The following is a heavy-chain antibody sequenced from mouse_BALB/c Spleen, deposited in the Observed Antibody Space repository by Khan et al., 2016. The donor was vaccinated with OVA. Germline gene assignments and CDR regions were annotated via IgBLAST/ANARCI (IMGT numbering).Heavy chain of an antibody. J-gene: IGHJ3*01. CDR3: PRELRLGGFAY. V-gene: IGHV2-6-7*01. Sequence: QVQLKESGPGLVAPSQSLSITCTVSGFSLTGFGINWVRQPPGKGLEWLGMIWGDGSTDYNSVLKSRLSISKDNSKSQVFLKMNSLQTDDTARYYCPRELRLGGFAYWGQGTLVTVAA. CDR2: IWGDGST. CDR1: GFSLTGFG. D-gene: IGHD1-2*01.